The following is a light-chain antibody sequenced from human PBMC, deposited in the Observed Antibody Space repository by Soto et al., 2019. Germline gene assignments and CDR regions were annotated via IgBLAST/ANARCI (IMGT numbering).Light chain of an antibody. CDR2: EVS. CDR1: SSDVGSYNL. CDR3: CSYAGSEV. Sequence: QSALTQPASVSGSPGQSITISCTGTSSDVGSYNLVSWYQQHPGKAPKLMIYEVSKRPSGVSNRFSGSKSGNTASLTISGRQAEDEADYYCCSYAGSEVFGGGTQLTVL. V-gene: IGLV2-23*02. J-gene: IGLJ3*02.